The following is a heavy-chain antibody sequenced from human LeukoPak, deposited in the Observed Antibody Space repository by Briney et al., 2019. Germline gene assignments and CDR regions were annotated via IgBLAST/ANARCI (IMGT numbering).Heavy chain of an antibody. CDR1: GGTFSSYA. J-gene: IGHJ3*02. Sequence: ASVKVSCKASGGTFSSYAISWVRQAPGQGLEWMGGIIPIFGTANYAQKFQGRVTITADEPTSTAYMELSSLRSEDTAVYYCARGPLHIVVVTASSSAFDIWGQGTMVTVSS. CDR3: ARGPLHIVVVTASSSAFDI. CDR2: IIPIFGTA. D-gene: IGHD2-21*02. V-gene: IGHV1-69*01.